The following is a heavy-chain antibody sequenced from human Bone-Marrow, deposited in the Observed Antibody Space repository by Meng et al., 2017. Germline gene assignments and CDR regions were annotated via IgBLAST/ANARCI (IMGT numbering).Heavy chain of an antibody. CDR1: GFTLSSYW. V-gene: IGHV3-74*01. CDR3: AREAHYYGSGSYYDN. D-gene: IGHD3-10*01. Sequence: GESLKISCAASGFTLSSYWMHWVRQGPGKGLVWVSVITSDGGRTNHADSVKGRFTISRDNAKDTLYLQMNSLRVEDTAVYYCAREAHYYGSGSYYDNWGQGTLVTVSS. CDR2: ITSDGGRT. J-gene: IGHJ4*02.